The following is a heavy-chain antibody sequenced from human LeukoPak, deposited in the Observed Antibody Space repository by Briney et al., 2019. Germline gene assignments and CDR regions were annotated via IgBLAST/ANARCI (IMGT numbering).Heavy chain of an antibody. Sequence: GASVKVSCKASGYTFTNYHMHWVRQAPGQGLEWMGIINPSGGITSYAQKFQGRVTMTRDTSASTVYMQLSSLRSEDTAMYYCARIRDGYNDAYDIWGQGTVVTVPS. CDR2: INPSGGIT. CDR3: ARIRDGYNDAYDI. V-gene: IGHV1-46*01. D-gene: IGHD5-24*01. J-gene: IGHJ3*02. CDR1: GYTFTNYH.